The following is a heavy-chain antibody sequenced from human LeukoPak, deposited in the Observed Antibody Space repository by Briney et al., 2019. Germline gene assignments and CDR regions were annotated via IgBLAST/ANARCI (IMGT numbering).Heavy chain of an antibody. CDR2: IYTDGST. J-gene: IGHJ4*02. V-gene: IGHV4-4*07. D-gene: IGHD2-15*01. CDR3: TIGSSSGSLAY. Sequence: SGTLSLTCTVSGGSVNDNYWSWSRQPAGQTLEWIGRIYTDGSTNYNPSLKSRVAISVDTSTNQFSLFLRSVTAADTAVFYCTIGSSSGSLAYWGQGTLVTVSS. CDR1: GGSVNDNY.